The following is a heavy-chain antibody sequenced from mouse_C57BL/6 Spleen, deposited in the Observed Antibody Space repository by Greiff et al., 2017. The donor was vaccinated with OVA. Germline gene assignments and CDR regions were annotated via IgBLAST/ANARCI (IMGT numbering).Heavy chain of an antibody. V-gene: IGHV1-22*01. J-gene: IGHJ2*01. D-gene: IGHD1-1*01. Sequence: VQLQQSGPELVKPGASVKMSCKASGYTFTDYNMHWVKQSHGKSLEWIGYINPNNGGTSYNQKFKGKATLTVNKSSSTAYMELRSLTSEESAVYYCARSNYGSSDDYWGQGTTLTVSS. CDR3: ARSNYGSSDDY. CDR1: GYTFTDYN. CDR2: INPNNGGT.